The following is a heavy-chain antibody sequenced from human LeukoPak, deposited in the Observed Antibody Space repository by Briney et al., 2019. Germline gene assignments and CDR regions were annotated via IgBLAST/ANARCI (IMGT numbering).Heavy chain of an antibody. V-gene: IGHV3-48*01. D-gene: IGHD1-26*01. J-gene: IGHJ1*01. Sequence: PGGSLRLSCAASGFTFSHHGMHWVRQAPGKGLEWVSYISSSSSTIYYADSVKGRFTISRDNAKNSLYLQMNSLRAEDTAVYYCARVPNKGIVGATRYFQHWGQGTLVTVSS. CDR1: GFTFSHHG. CDR2: ISSSSSTI. CDR3: ARVPNKGIVGATRYFQH.